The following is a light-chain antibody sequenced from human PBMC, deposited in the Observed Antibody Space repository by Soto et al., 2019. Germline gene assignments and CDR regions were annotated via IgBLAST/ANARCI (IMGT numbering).Light chain of an antibody. CDR3: QACDSSTAVV. V-gene: IGLV3-1*01. J-gene: IGLJ2*01. CDR1: KLGDKY. Sequence: SYELTQPPSVSVCPGQTASITCSGDKLGDKYACWYQQKPGQSPVLVIYQDSKRPSGIPERFSGSNSGNTATLTISGTQAMDEADYYCQACDSSTAVVFGGGTKLTVL. CDR2: QDS.